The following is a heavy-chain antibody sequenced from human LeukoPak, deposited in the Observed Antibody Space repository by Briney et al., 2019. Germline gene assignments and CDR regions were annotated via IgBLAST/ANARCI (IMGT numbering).Heavy chain of an antibody. Sequence: GGSLRLSCTASGFSGPSSAMAWVRQAPGKGLEWVSHIGAGASNKYYADSVKGRFTISRDYSRKTVYLQMNSLRAEDTAVYYCAQSYDSGGYSLGDSWGQGTLVTVSS. J-gene: IGHJ4*02. CDR3: AQSYDSGGYSLGDS. D-gene: IGHD3-22*01. CDR2: IGAGASNK. CDR1: GFSGPSSA. V-gene: IGHV3-23*01.